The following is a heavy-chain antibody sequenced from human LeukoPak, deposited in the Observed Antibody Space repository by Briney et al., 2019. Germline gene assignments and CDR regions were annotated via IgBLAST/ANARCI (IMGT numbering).Heavy chain of an antibody. D-gene: IGHD3-10*01. Sequence: ASVKVSCKASGYTFTSYAMHWVRQAPGQRLEWMGWINAGNGNTKYSQKFQGRVTITRDTSASTAYMELSSLRSEDTAVYYCARDNLRWFGEFNFDYWGQGTLVTVSS. CDR3: ARDNLRWFGEFNFDY. CDR2: INAGNGNT. CDR1: GYTFTSYA. J-gene: IGHJ4*02. V-gene: IGHV1-3*01.